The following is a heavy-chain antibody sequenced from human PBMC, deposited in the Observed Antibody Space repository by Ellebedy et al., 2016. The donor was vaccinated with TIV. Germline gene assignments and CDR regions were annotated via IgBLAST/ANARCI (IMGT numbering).Heavy chain of an antibody. CDR3: AADRSISWYFF. V-gene: IGHV4-39*07. CDR2: IYSTWNK. Sequence: MPGGSLRLSCTVSGDSMSSRNLYRGWVRQAPGEGLQWIGSIYSTWNKYYNPSLESRVSMSIDTSKNQFSLKLTSVTAADTAVYYCAADRSISWYFFWGQGTLVTVSS. J-gene: IGHJ4*02. CDR1: GDSMSSRNLY. D-gene: IGHD6-13*01.